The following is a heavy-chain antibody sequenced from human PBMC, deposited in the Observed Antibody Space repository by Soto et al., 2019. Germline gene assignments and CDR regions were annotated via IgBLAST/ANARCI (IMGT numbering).Heavy chain of an antibody. J-gene: IGHJ6*02. CDR3: ARDGGSDYYGMDV. CDR1: GGSFSGYY. CDR2: IYHSGST. V-gene: IGHV4-34*01. Sequence: PSETLSLTCAVYGGSFSGYYWSWIRQPPGKGLEWIGEIYHSGSTNYNPSLKSRVTISVDKSKNQFSLKPSSVTAADTAVYYCARDGGSDYYGMDVWGQGTTVTVSS. D-gene: IGHD1-26*01.